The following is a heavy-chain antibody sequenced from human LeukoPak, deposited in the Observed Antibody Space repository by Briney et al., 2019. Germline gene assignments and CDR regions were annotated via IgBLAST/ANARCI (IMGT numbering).Heavy chain of an antibody. D-gene: IGHD1-1*01. CDR2: VDPEDGET. Sequence: ASVKISCKVSGYTFTDYYMHWVQQAPGKGLEWMGLVDPEDGETIYAEKFQGRVTITADTSTDTAYMELSSLRSEDTAVYYCATQPEWNDKWFDPWGQGTLVTVSS. V-gene: IGHV1-69-2*01. CDR1: GYTFTDYY. J-gene: IGHJ5*02. CDR3: ATQPEWNDKWFDP.